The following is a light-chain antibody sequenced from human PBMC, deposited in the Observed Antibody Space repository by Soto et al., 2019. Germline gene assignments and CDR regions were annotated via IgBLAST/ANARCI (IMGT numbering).Light chain of an antibody. CDR1: QSGTSN. Sequence: ASQSGTSNLAWYQQKPGRAPRLLIYGASTRATGIPARFSGSGSGTEFTLTISNLQSEDFALYYCQHYFNWPYTFGQGIRLEIK. J-gene: IGKJ5*01. V-gene: IGKV3-15*01. CDR2: GAS. CDR3: QHYFNWPYT.